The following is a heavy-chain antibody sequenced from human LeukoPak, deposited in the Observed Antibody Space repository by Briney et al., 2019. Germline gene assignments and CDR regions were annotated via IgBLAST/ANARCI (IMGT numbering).Heavy chain of an antibody. V-gene: IGHV3-30*18. CDR1: GFNFSSYG. CDR2: ISYDGSNK. Sequence: GRSLTLSCAASGFNFSSYGMDWVRRAPGKGLEWVAVISYDGSNKYYADSVKGRFTISRDNSKNTLYLQMNSLRAEDTAVYYCAKGHRSYCDYWGQGTLVTVSS. J-gene: IGHJ4*02. CDR3: AKGHRSYCDY.